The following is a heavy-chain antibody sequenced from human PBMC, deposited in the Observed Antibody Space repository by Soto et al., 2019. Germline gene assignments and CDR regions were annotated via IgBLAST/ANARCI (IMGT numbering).Heavy chain of an antibody. V-gene: IGHV3-33*01. CDR2: IWYDGSNK. J-gene: IGHJ4*02. Sequence: QVQLVESGGGVVQPGRSLRLSCAASGFTFSSYGMHWVRQAPGKGLEWVAVIWYDGSNKYYADSVKGRFTISRDNSKTTRSLQMNSLSAEATAVYYGARDACTNGVCSYYFDYWGQGTLVTVSS. CDR1: GFTFSSYG. D-gene: IGHD2-8*01. CDR3: ARDACTNGVCSYYFDY.